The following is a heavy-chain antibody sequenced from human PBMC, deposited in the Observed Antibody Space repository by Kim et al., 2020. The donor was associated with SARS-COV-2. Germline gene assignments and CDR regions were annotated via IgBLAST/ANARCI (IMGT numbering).Heavy chain of an antibody. J-gene: IGHJ4*02. CDR2: WYDGSDK. CDR3: ARIDY. V-gene: IGHV3-33*01. Sequence: WYDGSDKYTTGSVKGRFTITRDNSKNTLYLQMNSLRTEDTAVYYCARIDYWGQGTLVTVSS.